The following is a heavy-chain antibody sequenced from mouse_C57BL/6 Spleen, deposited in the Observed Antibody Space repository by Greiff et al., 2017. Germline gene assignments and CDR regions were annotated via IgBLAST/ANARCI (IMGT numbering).Heavy chain of an antibody. Sequence: VQLKESGPGLVKPSQSLSLTCSVTGYSITSGYYWNWIRQFPGNKLEWMGYISYDGSNNYNPSLKNRISITRDTSKNQFFLKLNSVTTEDTATYYCARDNYDYDGFADWGQGTLVTVSA. J-gene: IGHJ3*01. D-gene: IGHD2-4*01. CDR1: GYSITSGYY. CDR3: ARDNYDYDGFAD. CDR2: ISYDGSN. V-gene: IGHV3-6*01.